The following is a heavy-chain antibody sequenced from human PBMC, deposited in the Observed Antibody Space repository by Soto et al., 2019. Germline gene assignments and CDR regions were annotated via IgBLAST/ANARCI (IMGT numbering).Heavy chain of an antibody. CDR3: ARGPMVRGTRYDMDV. Sequence: SETLSLTCAVSGYSISSSNWWGWIRQPPGKGLEWIGYVYYSGSTNYNPSLKSRVTISIDTSKSQFSLKLSSVTAADTAVYYCARGPMVRGTRYDMDVWGQGTTVTVSS. V-gene: IGHV4-28*01. CDR1: GYSISSSNW. D-gene: IGHD3-10*01. CDR2: VYYSGST. J-gene: IGHJ6*02.